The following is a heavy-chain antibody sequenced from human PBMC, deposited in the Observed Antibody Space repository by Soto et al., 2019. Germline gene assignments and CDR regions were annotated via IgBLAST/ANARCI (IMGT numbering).Heavy chain of an antibody. CDR1: GGSISSSSYY. Sequence: PSETLSLTCAVSGGSISSSSYYWGWIRQPPGKGLEWIGYIYYSGSTNYNPSLKSRVTISVDTSKNQFSLKLSSVTAADTAVYYCARDGHDILTGYYSGLWFAPWGQGTLVTVSS. D-gene: IGHD3-9*01. CDR2: IYYSGST. V-gene: IGHV4-61*01. J-gene: IGHJ5*02. CDR3: ARDGHDILTGYYSGLWFAP.